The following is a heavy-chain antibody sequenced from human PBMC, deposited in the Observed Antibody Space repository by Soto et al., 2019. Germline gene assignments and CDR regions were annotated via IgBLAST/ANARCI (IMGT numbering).Heavy chain of an antibody. V-gene: IGHV4-34*01. CDR1: GGSISTYY. J-gene: IGHJ4*02. D-gene: IGHD2-15*01. CDR3: ARGHLPGGNTFYYDY. Sequence: SETLSLTCTVSGGSISTYYWSWIRQPPGMGLEWIGEISHSGSGTNYNPSLKSRVTISVDTSKNQFSLKLSSVTAADTAMYYCARGHLPGGNTFYYDYWGQGTLVTVSS. CDR2: ISHSGSGT.